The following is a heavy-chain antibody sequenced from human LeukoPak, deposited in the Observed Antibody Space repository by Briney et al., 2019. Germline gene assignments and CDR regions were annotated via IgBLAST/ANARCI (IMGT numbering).Heavy chain of an antibody. D-gene: IGHD5-12*01. CDR3: ARGSGSFDY. CDR2: IKQDGSEK. CDR1: GFTFSSYW. J-gene: IGHJ4*02. Sequence: GGSLRLSCAVSGFTFSSYWMSWVRQAPGKGLEWVANIKQDGSEKYYVDSVKGRFTISRDNAKNSLYLQMNSLRAEDTAVYYCARGSGSFDYWGQGTLVTVSS. V-gene: IGHV3-7*01.